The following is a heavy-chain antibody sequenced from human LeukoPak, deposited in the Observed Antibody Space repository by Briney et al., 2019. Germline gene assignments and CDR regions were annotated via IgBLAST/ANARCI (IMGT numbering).Heavy chain of an antibody. Sequence: PSETLSLTCTVSGGSISSYYWSWIRQPPGKGLKWIGYIYYSGSTNYNPSLKSRVTISVDTSKNQFSLKLSSVTAADTAVYYCARGYPWEYTISQTGFDPWGQGTLVIVSS. D-gene: IGHD6-6*01. CDR3: ARGYPWEYTISQTGFDP. CDR1: GGSISSYY. J-gene: IGHJ5*02. CDR2: IYYSGST. V-gene: IGHV4-59*08.